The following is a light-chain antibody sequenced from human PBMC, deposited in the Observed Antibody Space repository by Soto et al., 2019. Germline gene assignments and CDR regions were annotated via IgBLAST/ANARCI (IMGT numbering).Light chain of an antibody. Sequence: QLVLTQPPSASASLGASGTLTCTLSSGYSNYKVDWYQQRPGKGPRFVMRVGTGGIVGSKGDGIPDRFSVLGSGLNRYLIIKNIQEEDESDYHCGADHGSGSNFVVVFGGGTKVTVL. CDR2: VGTGGIVG. CDR1: SGYSNYK. V-gene: IGLV9-49*01. J-gene: IGLJ2*01. CDR3: GADHGSGSNFVVV.